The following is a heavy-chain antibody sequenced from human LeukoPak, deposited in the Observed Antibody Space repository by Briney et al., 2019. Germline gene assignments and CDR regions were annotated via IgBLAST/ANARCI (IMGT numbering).Heavy chain of an antibody. J-gene: IGHJ4*02. Sequence: VASVKVSCKASGGTFSSYAISWVRQAPGQGLEWMGGIIPIFGTANYAQKFQGRVTITADESTSTAYMELSSLRSEDTAVYYCAGYRSGGSCYRRPGSDYWGQGTLVTVSS. CDR1: GGTFSSYA. D-gene: IGHD2-15*01. CDR3: AGYRSGGSCYRRPGSDY. CDR2: IIPIFGTA. V-gene: IGHV1-69*13.